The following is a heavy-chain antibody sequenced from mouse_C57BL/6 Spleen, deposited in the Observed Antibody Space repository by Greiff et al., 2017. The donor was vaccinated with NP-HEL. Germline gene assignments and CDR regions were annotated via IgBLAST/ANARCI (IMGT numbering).Heavy chain of an antibody. Sequence: QVQLQQSGAELVKPGASVKLSCKASGYTFTSYWMHWVKQRPGQGLEWIGMIHPNSGSTNYNEKFKSKATLTVDKSSSTAYMQLSSLTSEDSAVYYCARSYDYDVYYYAMDYWGQGTSVTVSS. CDR2: IHPNSGST. CDR3: ARSYDYDVYYYAMDY. CDR1: GYTFTSYW. V-gene: IGHV1-64*01. J-gene: IGHJ4*01. D-gene: IGHD2-4*01.